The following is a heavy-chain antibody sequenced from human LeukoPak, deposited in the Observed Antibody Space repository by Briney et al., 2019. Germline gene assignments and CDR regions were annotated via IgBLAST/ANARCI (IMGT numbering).Heavy chain of an antibody. CDR2: INPNSGGT. D-gene: IGHD1-20*01. V-gene: IGHV1-2*02. CDR3: ARGSFRITGTLFDY. J-gene: IGHJ4*02. CDR1: GYTFTGYY. Sequence: GASVKVSCKASGYTFTGYYMHWVRQAPGQGLEWMGWINPNSGGTNYAQKFQGRVTMTRDTSISTAYMELSRLRSDDTAVYYCARGSFRITGTLFDYWGQGTLVTVSS.